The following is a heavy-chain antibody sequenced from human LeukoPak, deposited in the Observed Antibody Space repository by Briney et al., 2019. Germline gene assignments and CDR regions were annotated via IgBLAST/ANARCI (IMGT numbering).Heavy chain of an antibody. CDR1: GGTFSSYA. CDR3: ARGALGYCSSTSCLYYYYYYYMDV. Sequence: ASVKVSCKASGGTFSSYAISWVRQAPGQGLEWMGGIIPIFGTANYAQKFQGRVTITADKSTSTAYMELSSLRSEDTAVYHCARGALGYCSSTSCLYYYYYYYMDVWGKGTTVTVSS. V-gene: IGHV1-69*06. J-gene: IGHJ6*03. D-gene: IGHD2-2*01. CDR2: IIPIFGTA.